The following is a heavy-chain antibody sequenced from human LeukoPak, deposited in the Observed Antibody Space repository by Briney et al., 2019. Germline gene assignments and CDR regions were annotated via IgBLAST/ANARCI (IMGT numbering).Heavy chain of an antibody. CDR3: ARGYNYGYRYFDY. CDR2: IYYSGST. Sequence: PSETLSLTCTVSGGSISSGGYYWSWIRQHPGKGLEWIGYIYYSGSTYYNPSLKSRVTILVDTSKNQFSLKLSSVTAADTAVYYCARGYNYGYRYFDYWGQGTLVTVSS. CDR1: GGSISSGGYY. D-gene: IGHD5-18*01. J-gene: IGHJ4*02. V-gene: IGHV4-31*03.